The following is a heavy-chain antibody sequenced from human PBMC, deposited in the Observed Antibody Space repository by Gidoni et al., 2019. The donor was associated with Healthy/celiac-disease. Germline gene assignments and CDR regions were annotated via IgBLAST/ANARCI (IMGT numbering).Heavy chain of an antibody. D-gene: IGHD2-2*02. CDR3: ARDQEVVPAAIGWFDP. CDR1: GGSISSYY. CDR2: IYTSGST. Sequence: QVQLQESGPGLVKPSETLSLTCTVSGGSISSYYWSWIRQPAGKVLEWIGRIYTSGSTNYNPSRKSRVTMSVDTPKNQFSLKLSSVTAADTAVYYCARDQEVVPAAIGWFDPWGQGTLVTVSS. J-gene: IGHJ5*02. V-gene: IGHV4-4*07.